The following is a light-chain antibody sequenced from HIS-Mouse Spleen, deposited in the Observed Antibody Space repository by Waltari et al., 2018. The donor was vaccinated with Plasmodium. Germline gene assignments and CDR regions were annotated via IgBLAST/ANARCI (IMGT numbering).Light chain of an antibody. V-gene: IGLV3-25*03. J-gene: IGLJ1*01. CDR1: ALPKQY. Sequence: SYELTQPPSVSVSPGQTARITCSGDALPKQYAYWYQQKPGQAPVLVRYKDSERPSGIPERFPGSSSGTTVTLTISGVQAEDEADYYCQSADSSGTYVFGTGTKVTVL. CDR3: QSADSSGTYV. CDR2: KDS.